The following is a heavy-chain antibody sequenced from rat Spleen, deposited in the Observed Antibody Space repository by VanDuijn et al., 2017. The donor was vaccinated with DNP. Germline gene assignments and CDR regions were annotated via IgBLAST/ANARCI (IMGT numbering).Heavy chain of an antibody. CDR1: GFTFSNFD. Sequence: EVQLVESGGGPVQPGRSLKLSCVASGFTFSNFDMAWVRQAPTKGLEWVASISTGGGNTYYRDSVKGRFTISRDDEKTSLHLQMDSLRSEDTATYYCARHRTIMPYYYVMDAWGQGTLVTVSS. CDR2: ISTGGGNT. CDR3: ARHRTIMPYYYVMDA. V-gene: IGHV5-25*01. J-gene: IGHJ3*01. D-gene: IGHD1-12*01.